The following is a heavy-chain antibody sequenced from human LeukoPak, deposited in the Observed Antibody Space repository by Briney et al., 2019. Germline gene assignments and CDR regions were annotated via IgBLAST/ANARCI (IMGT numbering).Heavy chain of an antibody. J-gene: IGHJ4*02. V-gene: IGHV3-11*03. CDR3: ARCQYNSSPDF. Sequence: LSLTCSVSGGSISSLYWSWIRQAPGKGLEWVSYISPTSDYTSYADSVKGRFTIFRDNAKNSLFLQMNSLRVGDTAVYYCARCQYNSSPDFWGQGTLVTVSS. CDR1: GGSISSLY. CDR2: ISPTSDYT. D-gene: IGHD6-13*01.